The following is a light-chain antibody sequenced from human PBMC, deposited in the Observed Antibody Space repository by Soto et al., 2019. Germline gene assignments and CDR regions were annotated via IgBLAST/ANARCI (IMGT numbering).Light chain of an antibody. CDR2: WAS. CDR3: QQHYSTPLT. CDR1: QSVLYSSTTQNY. Sequence: DIVMTQSPDSLAVSLGERATINCKSSQSVLYSSTTQNYLAWYQQKPGQPPKLLIYWASIRESGVPDRFSGSGSGTDFTLTISSLQAEDVAVYYCQQHYSTPLTFGQGTKVDIK. J-gene: IGKJ1*01. V-gene: IGKV4-1*01.